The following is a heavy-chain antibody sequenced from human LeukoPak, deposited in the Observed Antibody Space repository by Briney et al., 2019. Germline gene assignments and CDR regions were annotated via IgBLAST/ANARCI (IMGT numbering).Heavy chain of an antibody. CDR3: AMPWYYYGSGSYLFDY. J-gene: IGHJ4*02. V-gene: IGHV3-23*01. CDR1: GFTFSSYA. D-gene: IGHD3-10*01. CDR2: ISGSGGST. Sequence: GGSLRLSCAASGFTFSSYAMSWVRQAPGKGLEWVSAISGSGGSTYYADSVKGRFTISRDNSKNTLYLQMNSLRAEDTAVYYRAMPWYYYGSGSYLFDYWGQGTLVTGSS.